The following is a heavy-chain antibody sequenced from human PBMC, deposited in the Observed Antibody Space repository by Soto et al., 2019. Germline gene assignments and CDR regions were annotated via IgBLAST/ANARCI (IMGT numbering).Heavy chain of an antibody. Sequence: LRLSCEASGFTFSSYAMSWVRQAPGKGLEWVSTIGGSGGSTYYAESAKGRFSISRDNSKNTVYLQMNSLRDEDTAVYYCAKVNTIFGMEYYYYGMDVWGQGTTVTVSS. CDR2: IGGSGGST. J-gene: IGHJ6*02. CDR3: AKVNTIFGMEYYYYGMDV. D-gene: IGHD3-3*01. CDR1: GFTFSSYA. V-gene: IGHV3-23*01.